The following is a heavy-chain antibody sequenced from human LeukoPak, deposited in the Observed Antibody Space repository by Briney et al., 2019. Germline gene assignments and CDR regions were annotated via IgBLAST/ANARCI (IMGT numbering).Heavy chain of an antibody. Sequence: GGSLRLSCAASGFTFSSYWMHWVRQAPGKGLVWVSRINSDGSSTSYADSVKGRFTISRDNAKNTVYLQMNSLRAEDTAIYYCARDRLGDGYIREFDSWGQGTLVIVSS. D-gene: IGHD5-24*01. V-gene: IGHV3-74*01. CDR2: INSDGSST. CDR1: GFTFSSYW. CDR3: ARDRLGDGYIREFDS. J-gene: IGHJ4*02.